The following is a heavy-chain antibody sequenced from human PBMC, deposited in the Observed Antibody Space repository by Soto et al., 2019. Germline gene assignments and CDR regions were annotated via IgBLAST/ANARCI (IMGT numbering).Heavy chain of an antibody. D-gene: IGHD6-6*01. CDR3: ARGYGSSSPWFDP. V-gene: IGHV3-33*01. CDR2: IWYDGSNK. CDR1: GFTFSSYG. Sequence: PGGSLRLSCAASGFTFSSYGMHWVRQAPGKGLEWVAVIWYDGSNKYYADSVKGRFTISRDNSKNTLYLQMNSLRAEDTAVYYCARGYGSSSPWFDPWGQGTLVTVSS. J-gene: IGHJ5*02.